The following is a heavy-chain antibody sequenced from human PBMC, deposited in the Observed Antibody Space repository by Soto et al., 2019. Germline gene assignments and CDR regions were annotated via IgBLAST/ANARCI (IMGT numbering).Heavy chain of an antibody. CDR3: ARGGVKGTTSRGQVYN. CDR2: ISSSGDST. Sequence: QVQVVESGGGLVKPGGSLRLSCAASGFTFSDYYMSWIRQAPGKGLEWVSFISSSGDSTKYADSVKGRFTISRDKAKNSLYLQLNSLRAEDTAVYYCARGGVKGTTSRGQVYNWGQGTLVTVSS. D-gene: IGHD1-7*01. J-gene: IGHJ4*02. V-gene: IGHV3-11*06. CDR1: GFTFSDYY.